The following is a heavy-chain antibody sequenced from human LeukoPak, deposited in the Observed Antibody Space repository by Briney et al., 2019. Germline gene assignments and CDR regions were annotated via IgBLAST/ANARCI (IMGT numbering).Heavy chain of an antibody. V-gene: IGHV4-39*07. Sequence: KPSETLSLTCTVSGGSISSSSYYWSWIRQPPGKGLEWIGEINHSGSTNYNPSLKSRVTISVDTSKNQFSLKLSSVTAADTAVYYCARARQRRYRFGEFPDYWGQGTLVTVSS. J-gene: IGHJ4*02. D-gene: IGHD3-10*01. CDR2: INHSGST. CDR1: GGSISSSSYY. CDR3: ARARQRRYRFGEFPDY.